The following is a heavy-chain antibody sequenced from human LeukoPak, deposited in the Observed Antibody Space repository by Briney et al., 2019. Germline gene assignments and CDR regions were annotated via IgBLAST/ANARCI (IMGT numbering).Heavy chain of an antibody. CDR1: GGSITXXX. D-gene: IGHD2-15*01. J-gene: IGHJ4*02. Sequence: SEXXSLTCIVSGGSITXXXXXXIRQPDGXXXXXXGRIXXXXSTKYNAXLXXXXXXXVDXSKNQFSLKLSSVTAADTAVYYCAREGDTVVGEGFDYWGQGTLVTVSS. V-gene: IGHV4-4*07. CDR2: IXXXXST. CDR3: AREGDTVVGEGFDY.